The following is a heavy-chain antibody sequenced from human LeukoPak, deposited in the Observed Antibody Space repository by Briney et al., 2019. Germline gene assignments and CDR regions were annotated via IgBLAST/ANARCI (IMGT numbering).Heavy chain of an antibody. CDR3: ARRRLDCSSTSCRPTYYMDV. J-gene: IGHJ6*03. D-gene: IGHD2-2*01. V-gene: IGHV4-59*11. CDR2: IYYSGST. CDR1: GGSISSHY. Sequence: PSETLSLTCTVSGGSISSHYWSWIRQPPGKGLEWIGYIYYSGSTNYNPSLKSRVTISVDTSENQFSLKLSSVTAADTAVYYCARRRLDCSSTSCRPTYYMDVWGKGTAVTVSS.